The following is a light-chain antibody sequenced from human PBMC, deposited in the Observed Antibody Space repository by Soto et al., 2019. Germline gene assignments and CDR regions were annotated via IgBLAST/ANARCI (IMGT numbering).Light chain of an antibody. CDR3: QQRSNWPPWT. CDR2: DAS. J-gene: IGKJ1*01. V-gene: IGKV3-11*01. CDR1: QSVSSF. Sequence: EIVLTQSPATLSLSPGERATLSCRASQSVSSFLAWYQQKPGQAPRLLIYDASNRATGTPARFSGSGSGTDFTLTISSLEAEDFAVYYGQQRSNWPPWTFGQGTKVEIK.